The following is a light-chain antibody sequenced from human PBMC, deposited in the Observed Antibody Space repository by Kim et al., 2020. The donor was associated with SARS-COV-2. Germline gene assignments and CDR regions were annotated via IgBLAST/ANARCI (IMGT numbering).Light chain of an antibody. CDR3: SSYGGSNNVL. J-gene: IGLJ2*01. CDR2: EVN. CDR1: SSDVASYNY. V-gene: IGLV2-8*01. Sequence: GQSVTFTCTGTSSDVASYNYVSGDQQHPGKAPKLMIYEVNKGTSGVRDRFSGSKSGNTASMTVAGLQAEDEAYYYCSSYGGSNNVLFGGGTQLTVL.